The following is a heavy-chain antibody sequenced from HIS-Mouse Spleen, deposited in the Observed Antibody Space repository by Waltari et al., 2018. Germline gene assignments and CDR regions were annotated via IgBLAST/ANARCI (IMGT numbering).Heavy chain of an antibody. Sequence: QVQLVESGGGVVQPGRSLRLSCAAAGFTFSSYGRHWVRQAPGKGLEWVAVISYDGSNKYYADSVKGRFTISRDNSKNTLYLQMNSLRAEDTAVYYCAKVSGYSGYETAFDIWGQGTMVTVSS. CDR1: GFTFSSYG. D-gene: IGHD5-12*01. J-gene: IGHJ3*02. CDR2: ISYDGSNK. CDR3: AKVSGYSGYETAFDI. V-gene: IGHV3-30*18.